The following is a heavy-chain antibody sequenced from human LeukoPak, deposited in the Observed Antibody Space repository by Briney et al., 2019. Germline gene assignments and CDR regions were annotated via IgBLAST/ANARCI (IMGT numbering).Heavy chain of an antibody. CDR3: ARMGGELLGPWFDY. Sequence: ASVKVSCKGSGYTFTSFSITWVRQAPGQGGEWMGWISVYNGNTNYAQKLQGRVTMPTGTSTSTAYMELRSLRSDDTAVYYCARMGGELLGPWFDYWGQGTLVTVSS. CDR2: ISVYNGNT. V-gene: IGHV1-18*01. J-gene: IGHJ4*02. D-gene: IGHD1-26*01. CDR1: GYTFTSFS.